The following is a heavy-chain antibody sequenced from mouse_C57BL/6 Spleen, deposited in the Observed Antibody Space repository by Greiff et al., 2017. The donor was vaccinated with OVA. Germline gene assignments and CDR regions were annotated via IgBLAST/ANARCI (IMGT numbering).Heavy chain of an antibody. V-gene: IGHV1-18*01. CDR2: INPNNGGT. CDR3: ASSNYGSRGWYFDV. D-gene: IGHD1-1*01. J-gene: IGHJ1*03. Sequence: EVKLVESGPELVKPGASVKIPCKASGYTFTDYNMDWVKQSHGKSLEWIGDINPNNGGTIYNQKFKGKATLTVDKSSSTAYMELRSLTSEDTAVYYCASSNYGSRGWYFDVWGTGTTVTVSS. CDR1: GYTFTDYN.